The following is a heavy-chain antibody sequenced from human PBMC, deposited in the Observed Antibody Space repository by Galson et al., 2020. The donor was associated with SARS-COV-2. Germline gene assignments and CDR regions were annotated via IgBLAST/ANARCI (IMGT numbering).Heavy chain of an antibody. J-gene: IGHJ3*02. CDR3: ARGAHWVDDAFDI. D-gene: IGHD7-27*01. Sequence: GGSLRLSCAASGFTFSSHGMHLVRQAQAQGLEWVAVLCYDGSNKYYAESVKGRFTISRDNSKNTLYLQMNSLRAEDTAVYYCARGAHWVDDAFDIWGQGTLVTVTS. CDR1: GFTFSSHG. CDR2: LCYDGSNK. V-gene: IGHV3-33*01.